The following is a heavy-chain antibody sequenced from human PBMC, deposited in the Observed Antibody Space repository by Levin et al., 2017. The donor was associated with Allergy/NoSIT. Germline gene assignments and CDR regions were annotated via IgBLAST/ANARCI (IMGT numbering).Heavy chain of an antibody. Sequence: SETLSLTCSVSGGSVSSGTYYWSWVRRPPGKGLEWIGYINYRGVTKYNPSLKSRVTISVDTSKNEFSLKVTSVTAADTAVYYCARNRIIVSGGNDYYYGMDVWGQGTTVTVSS. D-gene: IGHD5/OR15-5a*01. V-gene: IGHV4-61*01. CDR3: ARNRIIVSGGNDYYYGMDV. CDR2: INYRGVT. CDR1: GGSVSSGTYY. J-gene: IGHJ6*02.